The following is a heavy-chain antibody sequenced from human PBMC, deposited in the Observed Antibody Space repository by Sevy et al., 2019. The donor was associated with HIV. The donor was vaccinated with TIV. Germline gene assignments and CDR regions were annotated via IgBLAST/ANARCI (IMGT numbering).Heavy chain of an antibody. CDR1: GLTLRYAW. V-gene: IGHV3-15*07. CDR3: TARNFDF. J-gene: IGHJ4*02. CDR2: IKSESDGGTT. Sequence: GGSLRLSCAASGLTLRYAWMNWVRQAPGKGLEWVGHIKSESDGGTTDFATPVKGRFIISRDDSKNTLYLQTNSLKTGDTALYYCTARNFDFWGRGTLVTVSS.